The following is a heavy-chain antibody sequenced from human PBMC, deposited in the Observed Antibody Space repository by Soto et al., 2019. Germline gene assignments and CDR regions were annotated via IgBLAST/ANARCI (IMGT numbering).Heavy chain of an antibody. CDR1: GGSFSGYY. J-gene: IGHJ6*02. V-gene: IGHV4-34*01. D-gene: IGHD3-10*01. CDR3: ARGKTYYYGSGSSIAPRYYYYYYYGMDV. CDR2: INHSGST. Sequence: PSETLSLTCAVYGGSFSGYYWSWIRQPPGKGLEWIGEINHSGSTNYNPSLKSRVTISVDTSKNQFSLKLSSVTAADTAVYYCARGKTYYYGSGSSIAPRYYYYYYYGMDVWGQGTTVTVSS.